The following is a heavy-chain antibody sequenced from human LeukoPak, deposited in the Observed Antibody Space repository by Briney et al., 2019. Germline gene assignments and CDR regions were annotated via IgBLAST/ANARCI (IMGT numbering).Heavy chain of an antibody. CDR3: ARGISHSSGSIDY. CDR1: NGSFSDYY. D-gene: IGHD6-19*01. J-gene: IGHJ4*02. Sequence: TSETLSLTCAVYNGSFSDYYWSWVRQSPEKGLEWIAEMHHSGRTNYNPSLQSRVTISIDTSKNQFSLKLNSVTAADTAVYYCARGISHSSGSIDYWGQGTLVTVSS. V-gene: IGHV4-34*01. CDR2: MHHSGRT.